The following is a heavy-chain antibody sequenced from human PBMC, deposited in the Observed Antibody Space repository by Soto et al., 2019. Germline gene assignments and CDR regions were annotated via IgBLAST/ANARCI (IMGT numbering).Heavy chain of an antibody. Sequence: GESLKISCQASGYNFRHYYIAWVRQKPGRGLEWVGLIYPGDSDVRYSPSVQGQVTISVDRSTDTAFLQWNSLKASDSATYYCAKQRNVTTAVGQMSFDAWGQGTLVTVSS. CDR1: GYNFRHYY. CDR2: IYPGDSDV. V-gene: IGHV5-51*01. CDR3: AKQRNVTTAVGQMSFDA. D-gene: IGHD2-21*02. J-gene: IGHJ4*02.